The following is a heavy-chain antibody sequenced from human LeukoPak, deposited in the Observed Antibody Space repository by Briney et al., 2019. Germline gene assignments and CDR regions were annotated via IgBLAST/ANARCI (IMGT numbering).Heavy chain of an antibody. CDR3: ARDGGIAAAGFDAFDI. Sequence: ASVKVSCKASGYTFTGYHMHWVRQAPGQGLEWMGWINPSGGSTSYAQKFQGRVTMTRDMSTSTVYMELSSLRSEDTAVYYCARDGGIAAAGFDAFDIWGQGTMVTVSS. D-gene: IGHD6-13*01. J-gene: IGHJ3*02. CDR1: GYTFTGYH. CDR2: INPSGGST. V-gene: IGHV1-46*01.